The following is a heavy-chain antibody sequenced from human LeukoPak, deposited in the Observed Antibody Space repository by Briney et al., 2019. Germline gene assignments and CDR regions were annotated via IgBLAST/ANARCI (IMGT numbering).Heavy chain of an antibody. D-gene: IGHD2-21*01. CDR2: IYYSGST. CDR1: GGSISSSSYY. J-gene: IGHJ5*02. CDR3: ARDIAMRRGWFDP. V-gene: IGHV4-39*07. Sequence: PSETLSLTRTVSGGSISSSSYYWGWIRQPPGKGLEWIGSIYYSGSTYYNPSLKSRVTISVDTSKNQFSLKLSSVTAADTAVYYCARDIAMRRGWFDPWGQGTLVTVSS.